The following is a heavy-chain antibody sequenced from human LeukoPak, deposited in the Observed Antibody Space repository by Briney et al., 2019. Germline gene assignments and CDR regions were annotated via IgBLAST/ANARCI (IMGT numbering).Heavy chain of an antibody. CDR2: ISSSSSYI. J-gene: IGHJ4*02. V-gene: IGHV3-21*01. D-gene: IGHD3-22*01. Sequence: GGSLRLSCAASGFTFSSYSMNWVRQAPGKGLEWVSSISSSSSYIYYADSVKGRFTISRDSAKNSLYLQMNSLRAEDTAVYYCARGESSALLYYFDYWGQGTLVTVSS. CDR3: ARGESSALLYYFDY. CDR1: GFTFSSYS.